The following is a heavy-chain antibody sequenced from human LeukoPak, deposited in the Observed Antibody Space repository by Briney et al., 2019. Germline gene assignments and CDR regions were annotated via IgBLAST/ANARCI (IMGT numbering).Heavy chain of an antibody. J-gene: IGHJ5*02. D-gene: IGHD1-1*01. CDR1: GDSMENHY. V-gene: IGHV4-59*11. Sequence: PSETLSLTCTVSGDSMENHYWSWIRQPPGKGLEWLGYKYWSGPSNYTPSLNSRLTISVDTSNYQVSLKLTSFTAADTAVYYCARGGVQLWTDRELDLWGQGTLATVSS. CDR3: ARGGVQLWTDRELDL. CDR2: KYWSGPS.